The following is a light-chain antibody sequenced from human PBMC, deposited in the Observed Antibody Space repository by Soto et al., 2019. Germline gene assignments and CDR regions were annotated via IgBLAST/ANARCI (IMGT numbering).Light chain of an antibody. J-gene: IGLJ2*01. CDR1: NIATKN. CDR3: QVWDSSTPVV. CDR2: RID. Sequence: SYELTQPLSVSVALGQTARITCGGNNIATKNVHWYQQKPGQAPVLVIYRIDNRPSGIPVRFSGSNSGNTATLTISRAQDGDEADYYCQVWDSSTPVVFGGGTKLTVL. V-gene: IGLV3-9*01.